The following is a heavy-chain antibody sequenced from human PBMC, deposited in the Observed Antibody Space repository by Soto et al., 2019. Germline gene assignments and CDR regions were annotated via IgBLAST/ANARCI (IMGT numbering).Heavy chain of an antibody. D-gene: IGHD6-19*01. Sequence: ESGGGVVQPGRSLRLSCAASGFTFSSYGMHWVRQAPGKGLEWVAVIWYDGSNKYYADSVKGRFTISRDNSKNTLYLQMNSLRAEDTAVYYCARAGGSGWSGEWFDPWGQGTLVTVSS. CDR2: IWYDGSNK. V-gene: IGHV3-33*08. CDR3: ARAGGSGWSGEWFDP. J-gene: IGHJ5*02. CDR1: GFTFSSYG.